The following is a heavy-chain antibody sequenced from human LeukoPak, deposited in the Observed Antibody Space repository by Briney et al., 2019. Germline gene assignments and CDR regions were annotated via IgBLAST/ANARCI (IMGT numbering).Heavy chain of an antibody. CDR1: GFTFSNYP. CDR3: AKNYASGRGVPYAMDV. D-gene: IGHD3-10*01. V-gene: IGHV3-30-3*02. Sequence: GGSLRLSCAASGFTFSNYPMHWVRQAPGKGLEWVAVISTDGSDKHYADSVKGRFAVSRDNSRYTLFLQMNSLRAEDTAVYYCAKNYASGRGVPYAMDVWGQGTTVTVAS. J-gene: IGHJ6*02. CDR2: ISTDGSDK.